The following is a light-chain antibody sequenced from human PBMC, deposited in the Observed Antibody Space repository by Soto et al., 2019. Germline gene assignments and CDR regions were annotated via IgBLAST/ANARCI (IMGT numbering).Light chain of an antibody. Sequence: IQMTQSPSSLSASVGDRVTITCRASEAISHYLNWYQQKPGKAPKLLIYGASKLQSGVPSRFSGSGSGTDFTLTITSLQGEDFATYYCQQSSSTPLTFGGGTKVEI. CDR3: QQSSSTPLT. V-gene: IGKV1-39*01. CDR1: EAISHY. J-gene: IGKJ4*01. CDR2: GAS.